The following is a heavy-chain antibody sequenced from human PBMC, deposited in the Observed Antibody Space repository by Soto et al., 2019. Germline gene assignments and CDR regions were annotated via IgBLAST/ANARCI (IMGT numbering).Heavy chain of an antibody. CDR3: ARGGPPIDY. J-gene: IGHJ4*02. CDR2: INAGNGNT. V-gene: IGHV1-3*05. CDR1: GYTFSTYA. D-gene: IGHD3-10*01. Sequence: QVQLVQSGAEEKKPGASVKVSCKASGYTFSTYAMHWVRQAPGQRLEWMGWINAGNGNTKYSQKXQRXXTXARDTSASTAYMDLSSLRSEDTAVYYCARGGPPIDYWGQGTLVTVSS.